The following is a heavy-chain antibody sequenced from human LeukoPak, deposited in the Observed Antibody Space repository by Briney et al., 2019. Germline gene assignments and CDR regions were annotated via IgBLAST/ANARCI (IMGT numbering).Heavy chain of an antibody. CDR2: IYDSGST. CDR3: ARGPDPGKVGAAIHYYYGMDV. J-gene: IGHJ6*02. V-gene: IGHV4-59*12. D-gene: IGHD1-26*01. CDR1: DGSISSYY. Sequence: SETLSLTCTVSDGSISSYYWSWIRQPPGKGLEWIGHIYDSGSTNYNPSLKSRVTISVDTSKNQFSLKLSSVTAADTAVYYCARGPDPGKVGAAIHYYYGMDVWGQGTTVTVS.